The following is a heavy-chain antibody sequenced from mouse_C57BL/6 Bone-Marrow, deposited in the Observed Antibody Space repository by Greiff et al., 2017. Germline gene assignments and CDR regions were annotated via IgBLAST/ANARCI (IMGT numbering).Heavy chain of an antibody. V-gene: IGHV3-6*01. D-gene: IGHD1-1*01. CDR2: ISYDGSN. J-gene: IGHJ4*01. Sequence: EVKVEESGPGLVKPSQSLSLTCSVTGYSITSGYYWNWIRQFPGNKLEWMGYISYDGSNNYNPSLKNRISITRDTSKNQFFLKLNSVTTEDTATYYCARNGSSYGYYAMDYWGQGTSVTVSS. CDR1: GYSITSGYY. CDR3: ARNGSSYGYYAMDY.